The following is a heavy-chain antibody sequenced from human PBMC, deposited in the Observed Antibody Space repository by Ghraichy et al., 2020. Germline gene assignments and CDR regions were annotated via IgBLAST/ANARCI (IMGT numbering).Heavy chain of an antibody. J-gene: IGHJ5*02. CDR2: INHSGST. V-gene: IGHV4-34*01. D-gene: IGHD3-3*01. Sequence: SETLSLTCAVYGGSFSGYYWSWIRQPPGKGLEWIGEINHSGSTNYNPSLKSRVTISVDTSKNQFSLKLSSVTAADTAVYYCARAQQLRSRSGYPKRNWFDPWGQGTLVTVSS. CDR1: GGSFSGYY. CDR3: ARAQQLRSRSGYPKRNWFDP.